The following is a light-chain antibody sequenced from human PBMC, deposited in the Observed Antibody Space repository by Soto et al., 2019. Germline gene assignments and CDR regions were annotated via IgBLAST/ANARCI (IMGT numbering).Light chain of an antibody. V-gene: IGLV1-40*01. J-gene: IGLJ3*02. Sequence: QSVLTQPPSVSGAPGQRVTISCTGTSSYIGAGYDVHWYQQLPGTAPKLLIYGNSNRPSGVPDRFSGSKSGTSVSLAITGLQAGDEVDYYCQSYDSSLSGSVFGGGTQLTVL. CDR2: GNS. CDR3: QSYDSSLSGSV. CDR1: SSYIGAGYD.